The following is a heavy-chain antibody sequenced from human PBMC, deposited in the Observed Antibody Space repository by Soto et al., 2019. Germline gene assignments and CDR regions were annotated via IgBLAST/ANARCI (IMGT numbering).Heavy chain of an antibody. CDR3: AFIVGLDDYLSFDY. Sequence: PGVSLRLSCEASGFTFSSYVMHWVRQAQGKGLEWVTPISDDGGSTDYADSVKGRFTISRDNSKNTLYLQMNSLRAEDTAVYYCAFIVGLDDYLSFDYWGQGTLVTVSS. J-gene: IGHJ4*02. CDR1: GFTFSSYV. D-gene: IGHD5-12*01. CDR2: ISDDGGST. V-gene: IGHV3-30*04.